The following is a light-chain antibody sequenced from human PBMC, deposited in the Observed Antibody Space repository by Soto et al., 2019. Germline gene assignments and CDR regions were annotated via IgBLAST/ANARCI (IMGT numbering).Light chain of an antibody. Sequence: QSALTQSPSAYGSPGQSVTISCTGTSSDVGNYKYVSWYQQHPGKAPKLMIYEVSKRPSGVPDRFSGSKSGNTASLTVSGLQVEDEADYYCSSYAGSNLGVFGGGTKLTVL. J-gene: IGLJ3*02. CDR1: SSDVGNYKY. CDR2: EVS. CDR3: SSYAGSNLGV. V-gene: IGLV2-8*01.